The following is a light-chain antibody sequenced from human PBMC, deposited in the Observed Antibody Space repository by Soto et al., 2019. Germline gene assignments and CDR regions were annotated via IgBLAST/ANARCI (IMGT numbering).Light chain of an antibody. CDR2: STS. CDR1: QSTNNN. CDR3: QQYHSWPLN. J-gene: IGKJ4*01. Sequence: IVMTQSPATLSVSPGEGATLSFRASQSTNNNLAWYQQTPGRAPRLLIYSTSTRSIDTADRFSGSGSGTDFTLTVSSLQSDDFAVSYCQQYHSWPLNFGGGTKVEI. V-gene: IGKV3-15*01.